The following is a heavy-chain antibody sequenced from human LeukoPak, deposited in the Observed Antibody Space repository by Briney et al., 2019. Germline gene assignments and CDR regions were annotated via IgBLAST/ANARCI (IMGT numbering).Heavy chain of an antibody. V-gene: IGHV1-24*01. CDR1: GYTLTQLA. CDR2: FDPEDGET. J-gene: IGHJ4*02. CDR3: ATQARGYFYY. Sequence: ASVKVSCKVSGYTLTQLAIHWVRQAPGKGLEWMGGFDPEDGETVYAQKFQDRVTMTEDTSTDTASMELTSLASEDTAVYYCATQARGYFYYWGQGTLVTV.